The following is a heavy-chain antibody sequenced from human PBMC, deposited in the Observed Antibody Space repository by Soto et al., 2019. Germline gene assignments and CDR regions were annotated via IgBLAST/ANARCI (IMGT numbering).Heavy chain of an antibody. Sequence: QVQLLQSGAEVKKPGASVKVSCKASGYMFNTYGITWVRQAPGQGLEWMGWISVYNGNIDYAQKFEGRVTMTTDTSTSTAYMELKSLTSDDTAVYYCARTYGSGDYFLPFEYWGQGPPVSVSS. CDR3: ARTYGSGDYFLPFEY. D-gene: IGHD3-10*01. CDR2: ISVYNGNI. J-gene: IGHJ4*02. CDR1: GYMFNTYG. V-gene: IGHV1-18*01.